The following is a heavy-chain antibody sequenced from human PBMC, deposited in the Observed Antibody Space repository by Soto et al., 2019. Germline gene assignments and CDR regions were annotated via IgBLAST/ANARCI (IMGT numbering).Heavy chain of an antibody. V-gene: IGHV3-21*01. CDR1: GFIFSSYT. CDR2: ISSSSSYI. J-gene: IGHJ4*02. Sequence: PGGSLRLSCAASGFIFSSYTMNWVRQAPGKGLEWVSSISSSSSYIYYADSVKGRFTISRDNAKNSLYLQMNSLRAEDTAVYYCARDQYSTGYSFPFHYWGQGT. D-gene: IGHD3-9*01. CDR3: ARDQYSTGYSFPFHY.